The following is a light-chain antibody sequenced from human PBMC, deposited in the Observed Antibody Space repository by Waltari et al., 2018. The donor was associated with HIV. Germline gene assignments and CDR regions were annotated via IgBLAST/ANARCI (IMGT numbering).Light chain of an antibody. Sequence: DIVMTQSPLSLPVTPGEPASISCRSSQSLLHSNGYKYLDWYLQKPGQSPHLLIYLGSNRASGVPDRFSGSGSGTDFTLKITRVEAEDVGVYYCMQALQTPYTFGQWTKLEIK. J-gene: IGKJ2*01. V-gene: IGKV2-28*01. CDR2: LGS. CDR1: QSLLHSNGYKY. CDR3: MQALQTPYT.